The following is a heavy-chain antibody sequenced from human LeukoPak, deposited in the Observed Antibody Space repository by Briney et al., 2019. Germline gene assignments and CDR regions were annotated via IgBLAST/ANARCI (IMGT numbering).Heavy chain of an antibody. D-gene: IGHD5-18*01. Sequence: SETLSLTCTVSGGSISSYYWSWIRQPPGKGLEWIGYIYYSGSTNYNPSLKSRVTISVDTPKNQFSLKLSSVTAADTAVYYCARSSPAMVTYWGQGTLVTVSS. J-gene: IGHJ4*02. CDR3: ARSSPAMVTY. CDR2: IYYSGST. V-gene: IGHV4-59*01. CDR1: GGSISSYY.